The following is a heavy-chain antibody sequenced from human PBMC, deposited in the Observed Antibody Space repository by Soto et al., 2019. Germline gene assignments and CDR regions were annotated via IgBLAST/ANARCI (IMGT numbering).Heavy chain of an antibody. CDR2: IYYSGRS. CDR1: GVSISSYF. V-gene: IGHV4-59*04. D-gene: IGHD4-17*01. CDR3: ARQRTTVVTQAYFDH. J-gene: IGHJ4*02. Sequence: PSETLSLTCSVSGVSISSYFWSWIRQPPGRGLEWIGGIYYSGRSYYNPSLKSRVTMSVDTSKNQFSLTLNSVTAADAAVYYCARQRTTVVTQAYFDHWGQGTLVTVSS.